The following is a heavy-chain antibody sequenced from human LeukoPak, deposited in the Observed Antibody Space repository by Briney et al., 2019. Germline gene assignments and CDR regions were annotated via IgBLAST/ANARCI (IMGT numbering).Heavy chain of an antibody. Sequence: GESLKISCKGSGYSFTSYWIGWVRQMTGKGLGWMGIIYPGDSDTRYSPSVQGQVTISADKSNSTAKLQWSSLKASDTAMYYYARRIEYSSSYYYYYYMDVWGKGTTVTVSS. CDR1: GYSFTSYW. V-gene: IGHV5-51*01. D-gene: IGHD6-6*01. J-gene: IGHJ6*03. CDR2: IYPGDSDT. CDR3: ARRIEYSSSYYYYYYMDV.